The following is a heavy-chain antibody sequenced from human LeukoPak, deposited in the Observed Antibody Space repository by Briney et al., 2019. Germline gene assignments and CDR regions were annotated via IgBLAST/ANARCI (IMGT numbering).Heavy chain of an antibody. J-gene: IGHJ4*02. CDR1: GYSFNNYW. CDR2: IYPGDSDT. V-gene: IGHV5-51*01. Sequence: GESLKISCEGSGYSFNNYWIVWVRQMPGEGLEWMGIIYPGDSDTRYSPSFQGLVTISVDKSIGTAYLQWSSLKASDTAMYYCARRLTTATFDYWGQGTLVTVSS. CDR3: ARRLTTATFDY. D-gene: IGHD4-11*01.